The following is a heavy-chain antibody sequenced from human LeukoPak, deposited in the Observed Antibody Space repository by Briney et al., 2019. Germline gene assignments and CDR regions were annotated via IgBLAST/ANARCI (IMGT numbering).Heavy chain of an antibody. CDR1: GGSISSSSCY. V-gene: IGHV4-39*01. CDR3: ARHEMYSSGWHLDY. CDR2: IYYSGST. J-gene: IGHJ4*01. Sequence: KPSETLSLTCTVSGGSISSSSCYWGWIRQPPGKGLEWIVNIYYSGSTYYNPSLKSRVTISVDTSKNQFSLKLRSVTAADTAVYYCARHEMYSSGWHLDYWGQGTLVTVSS. D-gene: IGHD6-19*01.